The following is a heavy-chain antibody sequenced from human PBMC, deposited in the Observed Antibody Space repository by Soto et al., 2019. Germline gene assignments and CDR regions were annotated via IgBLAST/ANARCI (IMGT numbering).Heavy chain of an antibody. CDR1: GGSISSYY. Sequence: QVQLQESGPGLVKPSETLSLTCTVSGGSISSYYWSWIRQSPGKGLEWIGYIHYSGSTKSNPALKSLVTIAVGTSRNQVSLKLSSVTAADSAVYFCARARYQLLHPYYYGMDVWGQGTTVTVSS. CDR2: IHYSGST. D-gene: IGHD2-2*01. J-gene: IGHJ6*02. V-gene: IGHV4-59*01. CDR3: ARARYQLLHPYYYGMDV.